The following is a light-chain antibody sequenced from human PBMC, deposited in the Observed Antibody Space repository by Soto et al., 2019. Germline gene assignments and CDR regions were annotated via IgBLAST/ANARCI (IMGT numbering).Light chain of an antibody. V-gene: IGLV2-14*03. CDR2: DVS. Sequence: QSALTQPASVSGSPGQSITISCTGTSSDVGGYNFVSWYQHHPGKAPKLIIYDVSNRPSGVYNLFSGSQSGNTAPLTISGLQAEDEADYYCTSYTSSFTYVFGTGTKLTVL. CDR3: TSYTSSFTYV. CDR1: SSDVGGYNF. J-gene: IGLJ1*01.